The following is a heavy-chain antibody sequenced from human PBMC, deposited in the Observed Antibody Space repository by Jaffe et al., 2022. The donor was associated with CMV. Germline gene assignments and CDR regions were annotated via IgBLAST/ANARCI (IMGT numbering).Heavy chain of an antibody. CDR2: IYYSGFT. J-gene: IGHJ6*02. Sequence: QVQLQESGPGLVKPSETLSLTCSVSGGSLINYYWTWIRQPPGKGLEWIGYIYYSGFTSYNPSLKSRVTTSIDTSKNQFSLILSSVTAADTAVYYCARATFHYYYYGMDVWGQGTTVTVSS. CDR3: ARATFHYYYYGMDV. CDR1: GGSLINYY. V-gene: IGHV4-59*01.